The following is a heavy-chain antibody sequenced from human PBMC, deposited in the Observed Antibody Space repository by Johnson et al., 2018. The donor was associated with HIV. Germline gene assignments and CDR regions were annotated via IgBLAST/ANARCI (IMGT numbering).Heavy chain of an antibody. D-gene: IGHD3-16*01. CDR3: ATWGFGDDDAFDI. CDR1: RFTFSIYA. J-gene: IGHJ3*02. Sequence: EVQLVESGGGLVQPGGSLRLSCAASRFTFSIYAMTWVRQAPGKGLEWVSVIFSGGSTYYADSVKGRLTISRDNSKNTLYLQMNSLRTEDTAVYYCATWGFGDDDAFDIWGQGTMVTVSS. V-gene: IGHV3-66*02. CDR2: IFSGGST.